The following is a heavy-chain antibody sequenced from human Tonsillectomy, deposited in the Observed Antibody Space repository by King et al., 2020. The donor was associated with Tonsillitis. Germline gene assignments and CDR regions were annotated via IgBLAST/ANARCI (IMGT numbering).Heavy chain of an antibody. V-gene: IGHV1-46*03. Sequence: QLVQSGAEVKKPGASVKVSCKASGYTFTSDYMHWVRQAPGQGLEWMGIMNPTGGNTNYAQKFQGRVTMTWDTSTSTVYMDLTNLRSEGTAVYFCTRGRYSGTHWGPGTLVTVSS. J-gene: IGHJ4*02. D-gene: IGHD1-26*01. CDR3: TRGRYSGTH. CDR2: MNPTGGNT. CDR1: GYTFTSDY.